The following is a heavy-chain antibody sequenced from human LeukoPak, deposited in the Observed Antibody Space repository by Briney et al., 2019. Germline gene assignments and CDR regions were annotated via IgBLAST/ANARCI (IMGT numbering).Heavy chain of an antibody. Sequence: GGSLRLSCAASGFTFNDFAMTWVRQAPGKGLEWVSTIADAGTYYADSVKGRSIISRDNSKNMLYLQLNSLRADDTAMYYCEKNLGPFDVRGHGTMVTVSS. CDR3: EKNLGPFDV. J-gene: IGHJ3*01. CDR2: IADAGT. CDR1: GFTFNDFA. V-gene: IGHV3-23*01. D-gene: IGHD3-16*01.